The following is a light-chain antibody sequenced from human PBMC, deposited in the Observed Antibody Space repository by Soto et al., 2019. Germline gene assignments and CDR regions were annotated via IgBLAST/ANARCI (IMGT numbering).Light chain of an antibody. V-gene: IGKV1-6*01. CDR1: QGISND. Sequence: AIQMTQSTSSLSASVGDRVTITCRASQGISNDLGWYQQKPVKAPKLLIYAASSLQSGVPSRFSGSGSGTDCTLTISSLQPEDCATYYCLQYDNCPTTFGQGTKVEIK. CDR3: LQYDNCPTT. J-gene: IGKJ1*01. CDR2: AAS.